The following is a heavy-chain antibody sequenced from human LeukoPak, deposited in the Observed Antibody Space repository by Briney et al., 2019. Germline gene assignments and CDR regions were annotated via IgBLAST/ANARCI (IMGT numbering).Heavy chain of an antibody. CDR3: AKKGIEYSSSWFGD. D-gene: IGHD6-6*01. CDR1: GFTFSSYA. Sequence: PGRSLRLSCAASGFTFSSYAMHWVRQAPGKGLEWVAVISYDGSNKYYADSVKGRFTISRDNSKNTLYLQMNSLRAEDTALYYCAKKGIEYSSSWFGDWGQGTLVTVSS. CDR2: ISYDGSNK. J-gene: IGHJ4*02. V-gene: IGHV3-30-3*02.